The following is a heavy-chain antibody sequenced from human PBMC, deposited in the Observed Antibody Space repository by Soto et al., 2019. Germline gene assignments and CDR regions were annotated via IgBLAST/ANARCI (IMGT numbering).Heavy chain of an antibody. D-gene: IGHD2-15*01. CDR1: GFAFSDYY. Sequence: GGSLRLSCAASGFAFSDYYMSWIRQAPGKGLEWVSYISSSSITIYYADSVKGRFTISRDNSKNTLYLQMNSLRAEDTAVYYCAKSAETPYYGMDVWGQGTTVTVSS. CDR2: ISSSSITI. J-gene: IGHJ6*02. V-gene: IGHV3-11*04. CDR3: AKSAETPYYGMDV.